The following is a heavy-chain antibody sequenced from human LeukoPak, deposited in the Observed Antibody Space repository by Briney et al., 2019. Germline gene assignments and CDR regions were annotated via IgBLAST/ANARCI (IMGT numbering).Heavy chain of an antibody. D-gene: IGHD5-24*01. CDR1: GFTFSGSA. J-gene: IGHJ1*01. CDR2: IRSKANSYAT. V-gene: IGHV3-73*01. CDR3: TRREDGYNYLPEYFQH. Sequence: GGSLRLSCAASGFTFSGSAMHWVRRASGKGLEWVGRIRSKANSYATAYAASVKGRLTISRDDSKNTAYLQMNSLKTKDTAVYYCTRREDGYNYLPEYFQHWGQGTLVTVSS.